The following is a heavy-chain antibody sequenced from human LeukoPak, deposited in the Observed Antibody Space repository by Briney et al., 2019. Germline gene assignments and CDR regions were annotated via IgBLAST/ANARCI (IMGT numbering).Heavy chain of an antibody. J-gene: IGHJ5*02. V-gene: IGHV5-51*01. CDR3: ARRRRSDASSNNWFDP. Sequence: GESLKISCKGSGYSFTSYWIGWVRQMPGKGLEWMGIIYPGDSDTRYSPSFQGQVTISADKSISTAYLQWSSLKASDTAMYYCARRRRSDASSNNWFDPWGQGTLVTVSS. D-gene: IGHD2-2*01. CDR2: IYPGDSDT. CDR1: GYSFTSYW.